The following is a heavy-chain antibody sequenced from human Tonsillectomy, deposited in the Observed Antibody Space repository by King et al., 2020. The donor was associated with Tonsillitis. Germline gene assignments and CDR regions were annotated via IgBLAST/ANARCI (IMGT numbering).Heavy chain of an antibody. CDR3: ARSRLAARNFDY. CDR1: GGSISSYY. V-gene: IGHV4-59*08. Sequence: QLQESGPGLVKPSETLSLTCIVSGGSISSYYWSWIRQPPGKGLEWIGYIYYNGSTKYNPSLKSRVTISVDTSKNQFSLKLSSVTAADPAVYYCARSRLAARNFDYWGQGTLVTVSS. J-gene: IGHJ4*02. D-gene: IGHD6-25*01. CDR2: IYYNGST.